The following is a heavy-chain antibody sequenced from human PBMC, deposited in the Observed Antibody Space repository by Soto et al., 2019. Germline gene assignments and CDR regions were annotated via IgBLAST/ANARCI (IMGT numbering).Heavy chain of an antibody. Sequence: GGSLRLSCAASGFTFSDYSMSWVRQAPGKGLEWVSSISGSSGYKYYADSVKGRFTISRDNAKNSLYLQMNSLRADDTAVYYCARERITIFGVSPPNWFDPWGQGTLVTVSS. V-gene: IGHV3-21*01. CDR3: ARERITIFGVSPPNWFDP. CDR2: ISGSSGYK. D-gene: IGHD3-3*01. CDR1: GFTFSDYS. J-gene: IGHJ5*02.